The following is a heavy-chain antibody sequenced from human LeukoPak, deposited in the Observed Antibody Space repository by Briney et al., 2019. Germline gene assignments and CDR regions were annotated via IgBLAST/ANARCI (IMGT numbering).Heavy chain of an antibody. CDR1: GGSISSYY. Sequence: SETLSLTCTVSGGSISSYYWSWIRQPPGKGLEWIGYIYYSGSTNYNPSLKSRVTISVDTSKNQFSLKLSSVTAADTAVYYCARHDAYSGYAIDVDYFDYWGQGTLVTASS. CDR3: ARHDAYSGYAIDVDYFDY. J-gene: IGHJ4*02. D-gene: IGHD5-12*01. CDR2: IYYSGST. V-gene: IGHV4-59*08.